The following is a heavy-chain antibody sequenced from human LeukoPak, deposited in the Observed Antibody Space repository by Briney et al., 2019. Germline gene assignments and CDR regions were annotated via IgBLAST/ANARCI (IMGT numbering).Heavy chain of an antibody. CDR2: IYYSGST. D-gene: IGHD3-10*01. J-gene: IGHJ4*02. CDR1: GGSISSGDCY. CDR3: ARSDRDYGSGSYYTPSLEY. V-gene: IGHV4-30-4*01. Sequence: SETLSLTCTVSGGSISSGDCYWSWIRQPPGKGLEWIGYIYYSGSTYYNPSLKSRVTISVDTSKNQFSLKLSSVTAADTAVYYCARSDRDYGSGSYYTPSLEYWGQGTLVTVSS.